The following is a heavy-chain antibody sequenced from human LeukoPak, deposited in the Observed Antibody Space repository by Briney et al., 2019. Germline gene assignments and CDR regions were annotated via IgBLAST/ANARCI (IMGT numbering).Heavy chain of an antibody. D-gene: IGHD6-6*01. J-gene: IGHJ5*02. CDR3: ARGGGSSS. CDR1: GFSFSNFW. CDR2: IKPDGSAT. Sequence: QPGGSLRLSCAASGFSFSNFWMSWVRQAPGKGLEWVANIKPDGSATNYVDSVKGRFTTSRDNAKNSLDLQMNSLRAEDTAVYYCARGGGSSSWGQGTLVTVSS. V-gene: IGHV3-7*01.